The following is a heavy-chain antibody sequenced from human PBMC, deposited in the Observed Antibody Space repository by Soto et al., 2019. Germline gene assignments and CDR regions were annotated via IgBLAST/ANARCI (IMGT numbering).Heavy chain of an antibody. V-gene: IGHV4-59*12. CDR1: GGSIIGYY. CDR2: MYNTGST. Sequence: SETLSLTCTVSGGSIIGYYWSWIRQPPWKGLEWIGYMYNTGSTVYNPSFKSRVTISVDTSKNQFSLKLNSMTAADTAVYYCVRNDYFRIHPWGRGTLVTVSS. J-gene: IGHJ5*02. D-gene: IGHD4-17*01. CDR3: VRNDYFRIHP.